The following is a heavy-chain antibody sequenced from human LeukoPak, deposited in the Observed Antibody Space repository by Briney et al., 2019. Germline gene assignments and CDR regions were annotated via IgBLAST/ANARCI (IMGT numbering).Heavy chain of an antibody. CDR2: ISYDGSNK. J-gene: IGHJ4*02. CDR1: GFTFSSYA. D-gene: IGHD3-22*01. Sequence: GGSLRLSCAASGFTFSSYAMHWVRQAPGKGLEWVAVISYDGSNKYYADSVKGRFTISRDNSKNTLYLQMNSLRAEDTAVYYCASPYYYDSSGYSYWDQGTLVTVSS. V-gene: IGHV3-30-3*01. CDR3: ASPYYYDSSGYSY.